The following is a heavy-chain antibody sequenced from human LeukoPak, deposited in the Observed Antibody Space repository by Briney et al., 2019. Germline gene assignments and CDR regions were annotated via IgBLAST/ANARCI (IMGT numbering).Heavy chain of an antibody. Sequence: ASVKVSCKASGYTFTDYYIHWVRQAPGQGLEWMGWISAYNGNTNYAQKLQGRVTMTTDTSTSTAYMELRSLRSDDTAVYYCARTVEGPPFDYWGQGTLVTVSS. CDR2: ISAYNGNT. CDR1: GYTFTDYY. J-gene: IGHJ4*02. V-gene: IGHV1-18*04. CDR3: ARTVEGPPFDY. D-gene: IGHD3-3*01.